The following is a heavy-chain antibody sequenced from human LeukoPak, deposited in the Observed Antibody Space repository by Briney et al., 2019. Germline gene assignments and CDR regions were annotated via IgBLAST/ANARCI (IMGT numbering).Heavy chain of an antibody. CDR2: IYYSGST. CDR3: ARDVAAAGTPPMD. CDR1: GGSISSSSYY. Sequence: SETLSLTCTVSGGSISSSSYYWGWIRQPPGKGLEWIGSIYYSGSTYYNPSLKSRVTISVDTSKNQFSLKLSSVTAADTAVYYCARDVAAAGTPPMDWGQGTLVTVSS. D-gene: IGHD6-13*01. V-gene: IGHV4-39*01. J-gene: IGHJ4*02.